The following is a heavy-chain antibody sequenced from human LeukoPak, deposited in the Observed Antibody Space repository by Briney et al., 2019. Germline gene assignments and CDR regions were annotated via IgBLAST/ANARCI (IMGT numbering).Heavy chain of an antibody. CDR3: ARGSQGFGMDV. V-gene: IGHV1-69*13. CDR1: GYTFTRYA. CDR2: IIPIFGTA. J-gene: IGHJ6*02. D-gene: IGHD3-16*01. Sequence: SVKVSCKASGYTFTRYAMNWVRQAPGQGLEWMGGIIPIFGTANYAQKFQGRVTITADESTSTAYMELSSLRSEDTAVYYCARGSQGFGMDVWGQGTTVTVSS.